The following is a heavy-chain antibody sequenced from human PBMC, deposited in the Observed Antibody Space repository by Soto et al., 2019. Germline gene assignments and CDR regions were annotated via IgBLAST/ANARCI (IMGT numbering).Heavy chain of an antibody. CDR2: IKEDGSEQ. J-gene: IGHJ6*01. V-gene: IGHV3-7*05. Sequence: EEQVVESGGGLVQPGGSLRLSCAASGFSISHYWRSWVRQAPGKGLEWVANIKEDGSEQNYVDSLKGRFTISRDNAKNSLYLQMNRLRADDTAVYYCANTVVRGLGTTVTVSS. D-gene: IGHD3-10*01. CDR1: GFSISHYW. CDR3: ANTVV.